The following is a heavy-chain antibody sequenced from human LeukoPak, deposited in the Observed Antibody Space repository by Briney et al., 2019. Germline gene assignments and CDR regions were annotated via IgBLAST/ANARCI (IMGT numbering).Heavy chain of an antibody. CDR2: IYYSGST. CDR3: AGGQWLTAFRFDY. Sequence: PSETLSLTCTVSGGSISSGDYYWSWIRQPPGRGLEWIGYIYYSGSTYYNPSLKSRVTISVDTSKNQFSLKLSSVTAADTAVYYCAGGQWLTAFRFDYWGQGTLVTVSS. D-gene: IGHD6-19*01. CDR1: GGSISSGDYY. V-gene: IGHV4-30-4*02. J-gene: IGHJ4*02.